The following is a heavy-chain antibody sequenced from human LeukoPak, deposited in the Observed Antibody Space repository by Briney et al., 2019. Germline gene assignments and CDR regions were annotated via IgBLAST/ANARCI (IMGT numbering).Heavy chain of an antibody. J-gene: IGHJ4*02. D-gene: IGHD1-26*01. V-gene: IGHV1-18*01. CDR2: ISAYSGNT. CDR3: ARARVTGATSPFDY. CDR1: GYTFTSYG. Sequence: ASVKVSCKASGYTFTSYGISWVRQAPGQGLEWMGWISAYSGNTNYAQKLQGRVTMTTDTSTSTAYMELRNLRSDDTAVYYCARARVTGATSPFDYWGQGTLVTVSS.